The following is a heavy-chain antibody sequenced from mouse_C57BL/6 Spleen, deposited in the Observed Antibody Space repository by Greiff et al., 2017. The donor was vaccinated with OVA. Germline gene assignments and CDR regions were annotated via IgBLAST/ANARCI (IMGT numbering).Heavy chain of an antibody. V-gene: IGHV2-2*01. CDR1: GFSLTSYG. CDR3: ARGGDGYYGWFAY. Sequence: QVQLQQSGPGLVQPSQSLSITCTVSGFSLTSYGVHWVRQSPGKGLEWLGVIWRGGSTDYNAAFISRLSISKDNSKSQVFFKMNRLQADDTAIYYCARGGDGYYGWFAYWGQGTLVTVSA. D-gene: IGHD2-3*01. J-gene: IGHJ3*01. CDR2: IWRGGST.